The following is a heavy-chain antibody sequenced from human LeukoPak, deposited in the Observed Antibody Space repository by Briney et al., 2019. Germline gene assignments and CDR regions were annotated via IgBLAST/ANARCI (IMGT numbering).Heavy chain of an antibody. CDR3: ARERSYYDSSGYPEGFDY. CDR1: GGSISSYY. V-gene: IGHV4-4*07. CDR2: IYTSGST. J-gene: IGHJ4*02. D-gene: IGHD3-22*01. Sequence: SETLSLTCTVSGGSISSYYWSWIRQPAGKGLEWIGRIYTSGSTNYNPSLKSRVTISVDTSKNQFSLKLSSVTAADTAVYYCARERSYYDSSGYPEGFDYWGQGTLVTVSS.